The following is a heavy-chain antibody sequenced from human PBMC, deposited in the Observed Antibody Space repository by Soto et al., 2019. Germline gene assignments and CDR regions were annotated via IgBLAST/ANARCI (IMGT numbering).Heavy chain of an antibody. J-gene: IGHJ4*02. CDR2: ISYDGSNK. CDR1: GFTFSSYG. Sequence: GGSLRLSCAASGFTFSSYGMNWVRQAPGKGLEWVAVISYDGSNKYYADSVKGRFTISRDNSKNTLYLQMNSLRAEDTAVYYCAKSHGGGAGYWGQGTLVTVSS. D-gene: IGHD6-19*01. CDR3: AKSHGGGAGY. V-gene: IGHV3-30*18.